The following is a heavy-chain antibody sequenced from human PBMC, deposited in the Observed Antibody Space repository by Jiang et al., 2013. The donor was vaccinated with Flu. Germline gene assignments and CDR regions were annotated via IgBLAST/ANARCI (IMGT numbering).Heavy chain of an antibody. J-gene: IGHJ6*02. V-gene: IGHV2-5*01. CDR2: IYWNDDK. Sequence: KPTQTLTLTCTFSGFSLSTSGVGVGWIRQPPGKALEWLALIYWNDDKRYSPSLKSRLTITKDTSKNQVVLTMTNMDPVDTATYYCAHRQQNRGYYDFWSGLSGGMDVWGQGTTVTVS. CDR3: AHRQQNRGYYDFWSGLSGGMDV. D-gene: IGHD3-3*01. CDR1: GFSLSTSGVG.